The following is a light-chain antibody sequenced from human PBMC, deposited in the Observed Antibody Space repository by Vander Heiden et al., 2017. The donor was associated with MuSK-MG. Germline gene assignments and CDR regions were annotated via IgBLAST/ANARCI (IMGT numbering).Light chain of an antibody. Sequence: SYVLTPPPSVSVAPGKTARITCGGNNIGSKSVHWYQQKPGQAPVLVIYYDSDRSSGIPERFSGSNSGNTATLTISRVEAGDEADYYCQVWDSSSDHVVFGGGTKLTVL. CDR2: YDS. CDR3: QVWDSSSDHVV. CDR1: NIGSKS. V-gene: IGLV3-21*04. J-gene: IGLJ2*01.